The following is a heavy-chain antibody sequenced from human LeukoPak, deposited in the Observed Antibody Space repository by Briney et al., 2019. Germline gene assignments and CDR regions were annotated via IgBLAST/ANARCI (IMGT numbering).Heavy chain of an antibody. CDR2: ISSSGSTI. V-gene: IGHV3-48*03. Sequence: GGSLRRSCAASGFTFSSYEMNWVRQAPGKGLEWVSYISSSGSTIYYADSVKGRFTISRDNAKNSLYLQMNSLRAEDTAVYYCARDVVRGVYAMDVWGKGTTVTVSS. J-gene: IGHJ6*04. CDR3: ARDVVRGVYAMDV. CDR1: GFTFSSYE. D-gene: IGHD3-10*01.